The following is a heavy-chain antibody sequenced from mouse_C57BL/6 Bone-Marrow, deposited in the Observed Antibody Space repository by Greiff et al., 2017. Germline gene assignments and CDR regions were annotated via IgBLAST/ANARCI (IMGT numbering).Heavy chain of an antibody. CDR1: GYTFTSYW. D-gene: IGHD1-1*01. CDR3: ARGRIYYYGSSYFDY. Sequence: QVQLQQPGAELVRPGTSVKLSCKASGYTFTSYWMHWVKQRPGQGLEWIGVIDPSDSYTNYNQKFKGKATLTVDTSSSTAYMQLSSLTSEDSAVYYCARGRIYYYGSSYFDYWGQGTTLTVAS. V-gene: IGHV1-59*01. J-gene: IGHJ2*01. CDR2: IDPSDSYT.